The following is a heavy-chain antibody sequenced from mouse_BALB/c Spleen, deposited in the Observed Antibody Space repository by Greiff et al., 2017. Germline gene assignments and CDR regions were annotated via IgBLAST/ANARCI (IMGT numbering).Heavy chain of an antibody. CDR1: VFTFSDYY. V-gene: IGHV5-4*02. CDR2: ISDGGSYT. Sequence: EVQLVESGGGLVKPGGSLKLSCAASVFTFSDYYMYWVRQTPEKRLEWVATISDGGSYTYYPDSVKGRFTISRDNAKNNLYLQMSSLKSEDTAMYYCARDTDGYWAYWGQGTLVTVSA. CDR3: ARDTDGYWAY. D-gene: IGHD2-3*01. J-gene: IGHJ3*01.